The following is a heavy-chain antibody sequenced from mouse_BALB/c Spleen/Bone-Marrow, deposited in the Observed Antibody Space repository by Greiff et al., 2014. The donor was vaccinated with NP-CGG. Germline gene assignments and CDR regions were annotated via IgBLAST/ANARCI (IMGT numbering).Heavy chain of an antibody. CDR3: ARGIYYGGYFDY. CDR2: INPYSGAT. J-gene: IGHJ2*01. D-gene: IGHD1-1*01. CDR1: GYSFTGYY. V-gene: IGHV1-31*01. Sequence: VQLQQSGPELVKPGASVKISCKASGYSFTGYYMHWVKQSHVKSLEWIGRINPYSGATSYNQNFKDKASLTVDKSSSTAYMELHSLTSEDSAVYYCARGIYYGGYFDYWGQGTTLTVSS.